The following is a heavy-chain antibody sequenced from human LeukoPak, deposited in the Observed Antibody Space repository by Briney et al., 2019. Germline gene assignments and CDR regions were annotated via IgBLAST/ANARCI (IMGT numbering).Heavy chain of an antibody. J-gene: IGHJ5*02. CDR2: IASGGDIT. CDR3: ARDRYCSGGSCSSVRFDP. D-gene: IGHD2-15*01. V-gene: IGHV3-23*01. CDR1: GFTFSGFS. Sequence: GGSLRLSCVASGFTFSGFSMSWVRQPPGKGLEWVSVIASGGDITYYADSVKGRFTISRDNSKSTLYPQLNSLRAEDTALYYCARDRYCSGGSCSSVRFDPWGQGTLVTVSS.